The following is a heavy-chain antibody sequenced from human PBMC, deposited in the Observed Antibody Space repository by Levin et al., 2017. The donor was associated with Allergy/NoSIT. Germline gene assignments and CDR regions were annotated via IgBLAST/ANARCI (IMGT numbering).Heavy chain of an antibody. V-gene: IGHV4-4*07. CDR1: GGSISSSY. J-gene: IGHJ5*02. Sequence: PSQTLSLTCTVSGGSISSSYWSWIRQPAGKGLEWIGRIYTSGSTNYNPSLKSRVTMSVDTSKNQFSLKLSSVTAADTAVYYCAREGRTIAARPRWFDPWGQGTLVTVSS. CDR3: AREGRTIAARPRWFDP. D-gene: IGHD6-6*01. CDR2: IYTSGST.